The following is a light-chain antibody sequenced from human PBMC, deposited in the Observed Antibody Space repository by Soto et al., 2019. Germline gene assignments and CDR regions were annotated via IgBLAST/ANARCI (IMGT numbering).Light chain of an antibody. Sequence: DIVMTQSPDSLAVSLGERATINCKSSQSVLYSSNNKNYLAWYQQKPGQPPKXLIYRASTRESGVPDRFSGSGSGTDFTLTISSLQAEDVAVYYCQQYYSTPLTFGGGTKVDIK. V-gene: IGKV4-1*01. J-gene: IGKJ4*01. CDR1: QSVLYSSNNKNY. CDR3: QQYYSTPLT. CDR2: RAS.